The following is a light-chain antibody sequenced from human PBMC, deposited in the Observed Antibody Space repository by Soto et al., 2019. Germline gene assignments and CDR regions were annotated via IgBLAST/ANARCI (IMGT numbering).Light chain of an antibody. CDR1: QSVTSYC. Sequence: VLTQSPGTPSLSPGERATLSCRAIQSVTSYCWAWYQQKPGQAPRLLIYGASSRATGIPDRFSGSGSGTDFTLTISRLEPEDFAVYYCQQYGSSPPWTFGQGTKVDIK. J-gene: IGKJ1*01. CDR3: QQYGSSPPWT. V-gene: IGKV3-20*01. CDR2: GAS.